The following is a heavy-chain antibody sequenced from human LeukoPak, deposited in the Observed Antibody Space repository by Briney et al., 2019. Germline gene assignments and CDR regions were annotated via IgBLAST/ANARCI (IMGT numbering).Heavy chain of an antibody. Sequence: PSETLSLTCTVSGYSISSGYYWGWIRQPPGKGLEWIGTIYHSGSTYYNPSLKSRVTISADTSKNQFSLKVSSVTAADTAVYYCARDARSFYDSSGYRYWGQGTLVTVSS. CDR2: IYHSGST. CDR3: ARDARSFYDSSGYRY. V-gene: IGHV4-38-2*02. CDR1: GYSISSGYY. D-gene: IGHD3-22*01. J-gene: IGHJ4*02.